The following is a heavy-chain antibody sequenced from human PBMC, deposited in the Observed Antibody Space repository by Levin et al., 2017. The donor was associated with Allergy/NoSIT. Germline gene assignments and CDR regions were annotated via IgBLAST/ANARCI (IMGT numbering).Heavy chain of an antibody. Sequence: SETLSLTCSVSGDSISRGFYYWSWIRQPAGEGLEWIGRIYVTGSTTYSPSLKSRVTISLDRSKDQVSLKINSVTAADTAVYYCARDLEGFSGYKPYCYVDVWGKGTTVTVSS. J-gene: IGHJ6*03. CDR2: IYVTGST. V-gene: IGHV4-61*02. CDR1: GDSISRGFYY. D-gene: IGHD5-12*01. CDR3: ARDLEGFSGYKPYCYVDV.